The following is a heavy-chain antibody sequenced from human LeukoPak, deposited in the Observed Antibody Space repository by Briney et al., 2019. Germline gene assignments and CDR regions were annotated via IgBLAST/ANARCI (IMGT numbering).Heavy chain of an antibody. V-gene: IGHV3-30-3*02. D-gene: IGHD1-26*01. Sequence: GGSLRLSCEVSGFTFSTFPTHWVRQAPGKGLEWVAVISYDENNKYYAGSVKGRFTISRDNSKNTLYLQMNSLRTEDTAVYYCAKSIVGATLTSSFDFWGQGTLVTVSS. CDR1: GFTFSTFP. J-gene: IGHJ4*02. CDR3: AKSIVGATLTSSFDF. CDR2: ISYDENNK.